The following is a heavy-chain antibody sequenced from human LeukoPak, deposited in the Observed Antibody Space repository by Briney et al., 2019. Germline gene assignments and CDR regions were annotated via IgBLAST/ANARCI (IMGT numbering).Heavy chain of an antibody. V-gene: IGHV4-39*07. J-gene: IGHJ5*02. Sequence: SETLSLTCTVSGGSISSSNYYWAWIRQPPGQGLEWIGSIYYRGNAYYNPSLKSRVTISVDTSKNQFSLSLSSVTAADTAVYYCARDTQNSKVLLWFGARVSSAGNWFDPWGQGTLVTVSS. CDR2: IYYRGNA. CDR3: ARDTQNSKVLLWFGARVSSAGNWFDP. D-gene: IGHD3-10*01. CDR1: GGSISSSNYY.